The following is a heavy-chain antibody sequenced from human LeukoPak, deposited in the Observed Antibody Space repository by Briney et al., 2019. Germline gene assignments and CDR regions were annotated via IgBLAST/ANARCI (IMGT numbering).Heavy chain of an antibody. V-gene: IGHV3-23*01. CDR2: ISDRGSRT. D-gene: IGHD3-22*01. CDR3: AKRGVVIRVILVGFHKEAYYFDS. CDR1: GITLSNYG. J-gene: IGHJ4*02. Sequence: GGSLRLSCAVSGITLSNYGMSWVRQAPGKGLEWVAGISDRGSRTSYADSVEGRFTISTDHPKNTLYLQMNSLRAEDTAVYFCAKRGVVIRVILVGFHKEAYYFDSWGQGALVTVSS.